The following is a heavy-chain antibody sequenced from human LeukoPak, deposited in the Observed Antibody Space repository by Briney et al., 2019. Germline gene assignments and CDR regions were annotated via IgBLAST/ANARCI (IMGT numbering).Heavy chain of an antibody. V-gene: IGHV1-8*02. D-gene: IGHD3-10*01. Sequence: GASVKVSCKASGYTFTSYDINWVRQATGQGLEWMGWMNTNSGNTGYAQKFQGRVTMTRNTSISTAYMELSSLRSGDTAVYYCARGTYYYGTVSYYGDWGQGTLVTVSS. CDR3: ARGTYYYGTVSYYGD. CDR1: GYTFTSYD. CDR2: MNTNSGNT. J-gene: IGHJ4*02.